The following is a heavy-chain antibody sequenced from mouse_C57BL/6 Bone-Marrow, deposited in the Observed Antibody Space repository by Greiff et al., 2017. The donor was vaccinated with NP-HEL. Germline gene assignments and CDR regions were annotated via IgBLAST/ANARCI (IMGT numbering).Heavy chain of an antibody. CDR1: GYAFSSYW. Sequence: VQLQQSGAELVKPGASVKISCKASGYAFSSYWMNWVKQRPGKGLEWIGQIYPGDGDTNYNGKFKGKATLTADKSSSTAYMQLSSLTSEDSAVYFCARRRPYYAMDYWGQGTSVTVSS. CDR2: IYPGDGDT. J-gene: IGHJ4*01. CDR3: ARRRPYYAMDY. V-gene: IGHV1-80*01.